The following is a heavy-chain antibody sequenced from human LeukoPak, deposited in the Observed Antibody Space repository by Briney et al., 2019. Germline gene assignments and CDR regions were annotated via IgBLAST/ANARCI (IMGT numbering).Heavy chain of an antibody. CDR3: ATTSGIVVVKGFDP. J-gene: IGHJ5*02. CDR2: INPNSGGT. D-gene: IGHD3-22*01. Sequence: GASVKVSCKASGYTFTGYYMHWVRQAPGQGLEWMGWINPNSGGTNYAQKFQGRVTMTRDTSISTAYMELSSLRSEDTAVYYCATTSGIVVVKGFDPWGQGTLVTVSS. CDR1: GYTFTGYY. V-gene: IGHV1-2*02.